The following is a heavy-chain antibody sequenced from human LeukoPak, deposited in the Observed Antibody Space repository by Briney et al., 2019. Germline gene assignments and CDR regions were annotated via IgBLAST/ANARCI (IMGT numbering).Heavy chain of an antibody. J-gene: IGHJ4*02. V-gene: IGHV4-31*03. D-gene: IGHD4-23*01. CDR1: GDSISRGIYY. CDR3: ARDHNDNSGNLCFDY. CDR2: IYYSGST. Sequence: SETLSLTCSVSGDSISRGIYYWSWIRQHPGKGLEWIGYIYYSGSTYYSPSLKSRVIISIDTSKNQFSLKLTSVTAADTAVYYCARDHNDNSGNLCFDYWGQGTLVTVSS.